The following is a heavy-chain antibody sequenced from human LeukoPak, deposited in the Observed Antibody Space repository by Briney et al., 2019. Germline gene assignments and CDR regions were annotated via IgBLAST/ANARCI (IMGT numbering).Heavy chain of an antibody. Sequence: GSLRLSCAASGFTFSSYAMSWVRQAPGKGLEWVSAISGSGGSTYYADSVKGRFTISRDNSKNTLYLQMNSLRAEDTAVYYCAKVPAGGYYYYMDVWGKGTTVTVSS. V-gene: IGHV3-23*01. J-gene: IGHJ6*03. CDR3: AKVPAGGYYYYMDV. D-gene: IGHD3-10*01. CDR1: GFTFSSYA. CDR2: ISGSGGST.